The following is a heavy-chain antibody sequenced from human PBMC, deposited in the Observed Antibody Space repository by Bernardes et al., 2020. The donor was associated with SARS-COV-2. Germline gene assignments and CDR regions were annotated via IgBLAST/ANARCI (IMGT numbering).Heavy chain of an antibody. J-gene: IGHJ6*02. CDR1: GYTFTSYD. CDR3: ASDSSGGKYDYYYYVMDV. CDR2: MNPDSGNT. D-gene: IGHD3-22*01. Sequence: ASVKVSCKPSGYTFTSYDINWVRQATGQGLEWMGWMNPDSGNTAFAQKFQGRVTMTMDPSISTAYMELSSLRSEDTAVYYCASDSSGGKYDYYYYVMDVWGQGVLVTVS. V-gene: IGHV1-8*01.